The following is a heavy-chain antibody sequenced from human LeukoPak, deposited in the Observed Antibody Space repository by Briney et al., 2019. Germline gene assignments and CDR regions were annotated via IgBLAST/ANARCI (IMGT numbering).Heavy chain of an antibody. V-gene: IGHV4-59*01. CDR2: IYYSGST. Sequence: SETLSLTCTVSGGSISSYYWSWLRQPPGKGLEWIGYIYYSGSTNYNPSLKSRVTISVDTSKNQFSLKLSSVTAADTAVYYCARSDGYNEAGFDYWGQGTLVTVSS. CDR3: ARSDGYNEAGFDY. D-gene: IGHD5-24*01. CDR1: GGSISSYY. J-gene: IGHJ4*02.